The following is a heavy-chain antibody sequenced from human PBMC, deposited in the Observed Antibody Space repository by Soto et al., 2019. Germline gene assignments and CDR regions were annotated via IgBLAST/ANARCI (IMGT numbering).Heavy chain of an antibody. CDR2: VYYSGT. CDR1: GGSINSYY. CDR3: ARARYTTGTLDY. J-gene: IGHJ4*02. D-gene: IGHD6-19*01. Sequence: QVQLQESGPGLVKPSETLSLTCTVSGGSINSYYWSWIRQPPGKGLEWIGYVYYSGTNYNPSLKSRVTISADTSKNHFSLKLSSVNAADTAVYFCARARYTTGTLDYWGQGTLVPVSS. V-gene: IGHV4-59*01.